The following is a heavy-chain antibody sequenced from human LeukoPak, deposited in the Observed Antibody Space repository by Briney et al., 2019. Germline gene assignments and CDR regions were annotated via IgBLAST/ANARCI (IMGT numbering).Heavy chain of an antibody. V-gene: IGHV1-46*01. CDR1: GYTFTSYW. CDR2: INPDGGST. Sequence: ASVKVSCKASGYTFTSYWIQWERQAPGQGLEWMGLINPDGGSTAYAHRFQGRVTMTRDTSTSTAYMDLSSLRSEDTAVYYCARAPRNSSTMLDYWGQGTLVTVSS. D-gene: IGHD6-13*01. J-gene: IGHJ4*02. CDR3: ARAPRNSSTMLDY.